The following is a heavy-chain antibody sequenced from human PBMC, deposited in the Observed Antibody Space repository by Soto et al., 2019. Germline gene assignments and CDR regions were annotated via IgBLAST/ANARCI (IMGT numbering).Heavy chain of an antibody. CDR3: ARHEGWTGPDQ. CDR1: GASIVSGGC. Sequence: KTSETLSLTCAVSGASIVSGGCLILFRQPPGKGLEWIAEIFHDGNTNYSPSLKSRVTISVDKSQNQFSLNVYSVTAADTAVYYCARHEGWTGPDQWGQGTLVTVSS. V-gene: IGHV4-4*02. CDR2: IFHDGNT. J-gene: IGHJ5*02. D-gene: IGHD2-8*02.